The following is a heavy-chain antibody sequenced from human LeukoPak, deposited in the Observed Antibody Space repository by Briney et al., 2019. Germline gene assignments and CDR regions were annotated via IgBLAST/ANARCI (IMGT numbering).Heavy chain of an antibody. CDR3: AKADYDFWSGYYIGPSDYYYYYMDV. D-gene: IGHD3-3*01. V-gene: IGHV4-30-4*01. J-gene: IGHJ6*03. Sequence: PSETLSLTCTVSGGSISSGDYYWSWIRQPPGKGLEWIGYIYYSGSTYYNPSLKSRVTISVDTSKNQFSLKLSSVTTADTAVYYCAKADYDFWSGYYIGPSDYYYYYMDVWGKGTTVTVSS. CDR2: IYYSGST. CDR1: GGSISSGDYY.